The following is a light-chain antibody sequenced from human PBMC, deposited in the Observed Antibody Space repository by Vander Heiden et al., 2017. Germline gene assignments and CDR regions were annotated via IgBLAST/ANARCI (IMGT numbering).Light chain of an antibody. CDR1: SSDFGGYNY. V-gene: IGLV2-11*01. Sequence: QSALTQPRSVSVSPGQSVTISCTGTSSDFGGYNYVSWYQQHPGKAPKVMMHDVSERPSGVPDRFSGSKSGNTASLTISGLQAEDEADYYCCSYAGSYSYVFGSGTKVTVL. J-gene: IGLJ1*01. CDR3: CSYAGSYSYV. CDR2: DVS.